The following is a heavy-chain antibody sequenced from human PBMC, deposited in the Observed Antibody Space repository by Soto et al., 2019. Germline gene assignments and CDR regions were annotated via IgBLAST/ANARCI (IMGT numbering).Heavy chain of an antibody. CDR3: AKDCGGGYYYYYGMDV. Sequence: PGGSLRLSCAASGFTFSSYGMHWVRQAPGKGLEWVAAISYDGSNKYYADSVKGRFTISRDNSKNTLYLQMNSLRAEDTAVYYCAKDCGGGYYYYYGMDVWGQGTTVTVSS. D-gene: IGHD2-21*01. CDR2: ISYDGSNK. CDR1: GFTFSSYG. V-gene: IGHV3-30*18. J-gene: IGHJ6*02.